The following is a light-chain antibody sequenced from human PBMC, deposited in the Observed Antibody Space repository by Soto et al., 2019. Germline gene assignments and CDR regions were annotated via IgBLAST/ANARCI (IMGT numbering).Light chain of an antibody. Sequence: QSALTQPASVSGSPGQSITISCTGTSSDVGGSNYVSWYQQHPGKAPKLMIYEVSHRPSGVSNRFSGSKSGNTASLTISGLQAEDEADYYCSSSTSSSTLVFGGGTKLTVL. V-gene: IGLV2-14*01. CDR1: SSDVGGSNY. J-gene: IGLJ2*01. CDR3: SSSTSSSTLV. CDR2: EVS.